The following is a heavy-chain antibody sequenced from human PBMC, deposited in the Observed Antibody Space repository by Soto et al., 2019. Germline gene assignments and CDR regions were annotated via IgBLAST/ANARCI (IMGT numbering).Heavy chain of an antibody. CDR3: ASHTLRNRTPGSDYFDY. Sequence: PSETLSLTCTVSGGSITSDTYYWGWIRQPPGKGLESIGNTHYTGTTSYNLSLKSRVTISVDTSKNQFSLRLTSVTAADTAVYYCASHTLRNRTPGSDYFDYWGQGTLVTVSS. CDR2: THYTGTT. D-gene: IGHD3-10*01. V-gene: IGHV4-39*01. J-gene: IGHJ4*02. CDR1: GGSITSDTYY.